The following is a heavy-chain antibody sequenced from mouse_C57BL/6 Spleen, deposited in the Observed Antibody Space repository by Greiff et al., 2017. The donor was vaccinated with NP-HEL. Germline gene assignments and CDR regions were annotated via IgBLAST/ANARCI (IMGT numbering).Heavy chain of an antibody. CDR2: IDPENGDT. J-gene: IGHJ3*01. V-gene: IGHV14-4*01. CDR1: GFNIKDDY. CDR3: TTANWVAY. Sequence: EVQLKESGAELVRPGASVKLSCTASGFNIKDDYMHWVKQRPEQGLEWIGWIDPENGDTEYASKFQGKATITADTSSNTAYLQLSSLTSEDTAVYCCTTANWVAYWGQGTLVTVAA.